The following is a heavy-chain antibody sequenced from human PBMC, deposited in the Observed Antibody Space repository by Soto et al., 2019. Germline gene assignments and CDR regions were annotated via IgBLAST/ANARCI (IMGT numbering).Heavy chain of an antibody. CDR2: IYSSGST. CDR3: AIIGSSSPSNYYYYGMDV. D-gene: IGHD6-6*01. CDR1: GGSVSSGNYY. J-gene: IGHJ6*02. Sequence: TLSLTCTVSGGSVSSGNYYWSWIRQPPGKGLEWIGYIYSSGSTNYNPFLKSRVTISVDTSKRHFSLKLSSVTAADTAVYYCAIIGSSSPSNYYYYGMDVWGQGTTVTVSS. V-gene: IGHV4-61*03.